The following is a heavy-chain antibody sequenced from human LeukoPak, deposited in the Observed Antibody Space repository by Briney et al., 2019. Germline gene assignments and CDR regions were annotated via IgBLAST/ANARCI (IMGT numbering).Heavy chain of an antibody. Sequence: GGSLRLSCAASGFTFSNARMSWVRQAPGKGLEWVGRIKSKTDGGTTDYAAPVKGRFTISRDDSKNTLYLQMNSLKTEDTAVYYCTTGFVPYSSSWFYAFDIWGQGTMVTVSS. V-gene: IGHV3-15*01. CDR3: TTGFVPYSSSWFYAFDI. CDR2: IKSKTDGGTT. D-gene: IGHD6-13*01. J-gene: IGHJ3*02. CDR1: GFTFSNAR.